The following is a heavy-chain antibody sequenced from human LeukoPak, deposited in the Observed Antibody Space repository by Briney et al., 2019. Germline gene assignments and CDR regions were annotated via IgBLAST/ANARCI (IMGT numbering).Heavy chain of an antibody. D-gene: IGHD4-17*01. V-gene: IGHV3-48*01. Sequence: GGSLRLSCAASGFAFSTYSMNWVRQAPGKGLEWVSYINSVSSNIYYAESVKGRFTISRDNSKNTLYLQMNSLRAEDTAVYYCVRRTTMTAGASWGQGILVTVSS. CDR1: GFAFSTYS. CDR2: INSVSSNI. J-gene: IGHJ5*02. CDR3: VRRTTMTAGAS.